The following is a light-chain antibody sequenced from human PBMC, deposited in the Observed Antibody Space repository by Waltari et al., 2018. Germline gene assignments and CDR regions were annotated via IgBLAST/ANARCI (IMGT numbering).Light chain of an antibody. J-gene: IGKJ4*01. Sequence: DIQMTQSPSSLSASVGDRVTITCRASQRVKNNLAWYQQAPGKAPKVLIHKASRLESGASSRFSGSGYGTEFTLTISSLQPDDFATYYCQEYDSLPVTFGGGTKVEI. CDR2: KAS. CDR3: QEYDSLPVT. CDR1: QRVKNN. V-gene: IGKV1-5*03.